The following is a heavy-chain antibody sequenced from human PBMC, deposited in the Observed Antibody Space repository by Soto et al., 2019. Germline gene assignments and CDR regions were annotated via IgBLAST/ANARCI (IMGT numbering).Heavy chain of an antibody. V-gene: IGHV4-31*03. CDR1: GGSISSGGYY. CDR3: AKYGSSTSAYSG. D-gene: IGHD2-2*01. J-gene: IGHJ4*02. CDR2: IYYSGST. Sequence: QVQLQESGPGLVKPSQTLSLTCTVSGGSISSGGYYWSWIRQHPGKGLEWIGYIYYSGSTYYNPSLKSRFTIAVDTSKNQFPLKLSSVTAADTAGYYCAKYGSSTSAYSGWGQEPLVTVPS.